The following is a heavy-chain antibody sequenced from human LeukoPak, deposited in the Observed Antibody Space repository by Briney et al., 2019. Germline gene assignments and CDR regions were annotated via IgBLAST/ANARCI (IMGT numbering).Heavy chain of an antibody. V-gene: IGHV4-39*07. CDR2: FYHSGST. D-gene: IGHD2-21*02. Sequence: SETLSLTCTVSGGSISSSSYYWGWIRQPPGKGLEWIGLFYHSGSTYYNPSLRSRVAISGDTSRNQFSLRLTSVTVADTAVYYCVRRADDYYFDFWGQGTLVTVSS. CDR1: GGSISSSSYY. CDR3: VRRADDYYFDF. J-gene: IGHJ4*02.